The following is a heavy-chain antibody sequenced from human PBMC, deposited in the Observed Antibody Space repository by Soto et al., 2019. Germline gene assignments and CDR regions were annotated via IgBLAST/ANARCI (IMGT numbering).Heavy chain of an antibody. Sequence: ASVKVSCKASGYTFTSYAMHWVRQAPGQRLEWMGWINAGNGNTKYSQKFQGRVTITRDTSASTAYMELSSLRSEDTAVYYCARERQLVRWFDPWGQGTLVTVSS. CDR2: INAGNGNT. J-gene: IGHJ5*02. V-gene: IGHV1-3*01. D-gene: IGHD6-6*01. CDR3: ARERQLVRWFDP. CDR1: GYTFTSYA.